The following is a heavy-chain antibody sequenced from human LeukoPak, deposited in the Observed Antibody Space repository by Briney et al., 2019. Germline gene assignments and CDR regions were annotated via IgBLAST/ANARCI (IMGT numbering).Heavy chain of an antibody. J-gene: IGHJ4*02. CDR2: ISYDGSNK. V-gene: IGHV3-30-3*01. Sequence: GSLRLSCAASGFTFSSYAMHWVRQAPGKGLEWVAVISYDGSNKYYADSVKGRFTISRDNSKNTLYLQMNSLRAEDTAVYYCAREYLVGAFLDYWGQGTLVTVSS. CDR3: AREYLVGAFLDY. CDR1: GFTFSSYA. D-gene: IGHD1-26*01.